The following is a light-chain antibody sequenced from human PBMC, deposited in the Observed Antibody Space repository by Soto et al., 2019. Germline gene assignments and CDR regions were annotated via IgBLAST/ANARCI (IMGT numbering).Light chain of an antibody. J-gene: IGKJ2*02. CDR1: QSVTSTY. Sequence: ESVLTQSPGTLSLSPGERATLSCRASQSVTSTYLAWYQQKPGQAPRLLIYTIDSRAAGIPDRFSGSGSGTDFTLSINRLEPEDFAVYYCQHYGSLPRTFGQGTKVEI. CDR2: TID. CDR3: QHYGSLPRT. V-gene: IGKV3-20*01.